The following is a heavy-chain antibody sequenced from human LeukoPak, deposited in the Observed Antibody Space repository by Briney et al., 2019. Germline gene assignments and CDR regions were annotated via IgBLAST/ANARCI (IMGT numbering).Heavy chain of an antibody. CDR2: ISGSGDRT. CDR3: AKDHPMIVVVTYYMDV. V-gene: IGHV3-23*01. CDR1: GFTFSSSA. D-gene: IGHD3-22*01. Sequence: GGSLRLSCAASGFTFSSSAMSWVRQAPGKGLEWVSPISGSGDRTYYADSVKGRFTISRDNSKNTLYLQMNSLRAEDTAVYYCAKDHPMIVVVTYYMDVWGKGTTVTISS. J-gene: IGHJ6*03.